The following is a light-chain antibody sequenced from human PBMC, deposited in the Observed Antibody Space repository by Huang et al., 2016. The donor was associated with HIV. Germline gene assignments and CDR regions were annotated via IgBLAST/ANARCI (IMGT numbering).Light chain of an antibody. J-gene: IGKJ1*01. CDR1: QRLLHSYEYKY. V-gene: IGKV2-28*01. CDR2: LGS. CDR3: MQVLQTPRT. Sequence: DIVMTQSPLSLSVTPGEPASIPCRSSQRLLHSYEYKYLDWYLQKPGQSPKLLIYLGSSRASGVPDRFSGGGSGTDFTLKISRVEAEDVGIYYCMQVLQTPRTFGQGTKVEI.